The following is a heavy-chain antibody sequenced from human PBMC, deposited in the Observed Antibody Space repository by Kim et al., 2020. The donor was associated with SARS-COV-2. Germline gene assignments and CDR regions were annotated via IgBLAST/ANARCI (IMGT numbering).Heavy chain of an antibody. CDR2: ISYIGRT. V-gene: IGHV4-39*01. CDR3: VRIYARYSYYYMDV. CDR1: AGSISSSDYQ. Sequence: SETLSLTCSVSAGSISSSDYQWGWIRRAPGKGLELIGTISYIGRTHYNPALKSRVTVSIDMSKNQFSLNMSSGTAADTALYYCVRIYARYSYYYMDVWGKGTTVTVSS. D-gene: IGHD3-16*01. J-gene: IGHJ6*03.